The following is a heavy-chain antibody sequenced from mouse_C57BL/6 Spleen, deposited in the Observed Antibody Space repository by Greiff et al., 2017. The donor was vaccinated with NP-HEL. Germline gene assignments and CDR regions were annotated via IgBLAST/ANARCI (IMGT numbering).Heavy chain of an antibody. V-gene: IGHV1-15*01. CDR2: IDPETGGT. CDR3: TRRGGYDGYYVMFAY. Sequence: VQLQQSGAELVRPGASVTLSCKASGYTFTDYEMHWVKQTPVHGLEWIGAIDPETGGTAYNQKFKGKAILTADKSSSTAYMELRSLTSEDSAVYYCTRRGGYDGYYVMFAYWGQGTLVTVSA. CDR1: GYTFTDYE. D-gene: IGHD2-3*01. J-gene: IGHJ3*01.